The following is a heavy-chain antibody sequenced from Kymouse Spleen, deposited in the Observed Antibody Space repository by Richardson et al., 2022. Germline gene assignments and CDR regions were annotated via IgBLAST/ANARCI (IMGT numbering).Heavy chain of an antibody. V-gene: IGHV3-73*02. CDR2: IRSKANSYAT. Sequence: EVQLVESGGGLVQPGGSLKLSCAASGFTFSGSAMHWVRQASGKGLEWVGRIRSKANSYATAYAASVKGRFTISRDDSKNTAYLQMNSLKTEDTAVYYCTSHYYGSGSSFDYWGQGTLVTVSS. CDR1: GFTFSGSA. CDR3: TSHYYGSGSSFDY. J-gene: IGHJ4*02. D-gene: IGHD3-10*01.